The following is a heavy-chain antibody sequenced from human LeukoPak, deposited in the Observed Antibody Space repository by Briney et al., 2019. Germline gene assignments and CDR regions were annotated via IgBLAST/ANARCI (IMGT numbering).Heavy chain of an antibody. J-gene: IGHJ4*02. Sequence: SCKASGGTFSSYPMHWVRQAPGKGLEWVAVISYDGSEKHYADPVKGRFTISRDNSKNTLYLQTNSLRAEDTAVYYCAREGSSGYYPYWGQGILVTVSS. CDR1: GGTFSSYP. D-gene: IGHD3-22*01. CDR3: AREGSSGYYPY. CDR2: ISYDGSEK. V-gene: IGHV3-30-3*01.